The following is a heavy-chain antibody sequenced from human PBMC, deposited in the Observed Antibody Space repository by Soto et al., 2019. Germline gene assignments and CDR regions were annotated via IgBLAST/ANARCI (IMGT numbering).Heavy chain of an antibody. CDR3: AVVVVAEGMDV. J-gene: IGHJ6*02. V-gene: IGHV3-30*03. Sequence: LSCAASGFTFSSYGMHWVRQAPGKGLEWVAVISYDGSNKYYADSVKGRFTISRDNSKNTLYLQMNSLRAEDTAVYYCAVVVVAEGMDVWGQGTTVTVSS. CDR1: GFTFSSYG. CDR2: ISYDGSNK. D-gene: IGHD2-15*01.